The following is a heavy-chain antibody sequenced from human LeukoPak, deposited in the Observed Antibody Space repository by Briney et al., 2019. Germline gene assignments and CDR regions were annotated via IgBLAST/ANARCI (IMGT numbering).Heavy chain of an antibody. D-gene: IGHD1-20*01. CDR1: GFTVSSNY. CDR3: ASLGGITVTGPYDFDY. CDR2: INGDGSST. J-gene: IGHJ4*02. Sequence: GGSLRLSCAASGFTVSSNYMSWVRQAPGKGLVWVSRINGDGSSTSYADSVKGRFTISRDNARNTLYLQMNSLRAEDTAVYYCASLGGITVTGPYDFDYWGQGTVVTVSS. V-gene: IGHV3-74*01.